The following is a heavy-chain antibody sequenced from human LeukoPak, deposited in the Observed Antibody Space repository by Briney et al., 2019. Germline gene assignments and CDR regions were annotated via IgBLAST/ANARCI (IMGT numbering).Heavy chain of an antibody. J-gene: IGHJ4*02. CDR3: ARGSRYGDYPYYCDF. CDR1: GFTFSIYG. Sequence: PGGTLRLSCAASGFTFSIYGMSWVRQAPGKGLDWVAFVRYDGNNPYYSASVKGRFTISRDNSKNTVLLQMNNLRLEDAAVYYCARGSRYGDYPYYCDFWGQGTLVTVSS. V-gene: IGHV3-30*02. D-gene: IGHD4-17*01. CDR2: VRYDGNNP.